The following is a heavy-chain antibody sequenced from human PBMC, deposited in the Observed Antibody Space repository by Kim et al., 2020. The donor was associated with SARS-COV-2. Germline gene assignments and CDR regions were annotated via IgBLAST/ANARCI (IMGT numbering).Heavy chain of an antibody. D-gene: IGHD2-15*01. CDR3: ARKDIVVVVAAPGWFDP. V-gene: IGHV1-8*01. CDR1: GYTFTSYD. J-gene: IGHJ5*02. CDR2: MNPNSGNT. Sequence: ASVKVSCKASGYTFTSYDINWVRQATGQGLEWMGWMNPNSGNTGYAQKFQGRVTMTRNTSISTAYMELSSLRSEDTAVYYCARKDIVVVVAAPGWFDPWGQGTLVTVSS.